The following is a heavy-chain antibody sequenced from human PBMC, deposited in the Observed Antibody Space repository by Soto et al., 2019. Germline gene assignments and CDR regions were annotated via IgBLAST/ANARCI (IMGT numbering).Heavy chain of an antibody. CDR3: ARIPFAATGFYFDY. CDR1: GYNFNNYW. J-gene: IGHJ4*02. V-gene: IGHV5-51*03. Sequence: GRSLKISCKASGYNFNNYWIGWVRQMPEKGLEWMGFIYPDDSDTKYSPSFQGQVTISVDKSITTASLQWSSLKASDTAMYYCARIPFAATGFYFDYWAQGTLVTVSS. CDR2: IYPDDSDT. D-gene: IGHD6-13*01.